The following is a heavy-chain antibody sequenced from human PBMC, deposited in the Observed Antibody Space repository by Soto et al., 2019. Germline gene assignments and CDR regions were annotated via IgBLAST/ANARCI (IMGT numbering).Heavy chain of an antibody. J-gene: IGHJ4*02. D-gene: IGHD2-15*01. CDR1: GGTFSSYA. CDR3: ERDPLLGYCSGGSCYFN. CDR2: IIPIFGTA. V-gene: IGHV1-69*01. Sequence: QVQLVQSGAEVKKPGSSVKVSCKASGGTFSSYAISWVRQAPGQGLEWMGGIIPIFGTANYAQKFQGRVTITADESTSTAYMEMSSLRSEDTAVYYCERDPLLGYCSGGSCYFNWGQGTLVTVSS.